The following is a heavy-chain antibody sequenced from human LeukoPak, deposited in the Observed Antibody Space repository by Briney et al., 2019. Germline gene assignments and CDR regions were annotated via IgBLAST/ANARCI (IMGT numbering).Heavy chain of an antibody. CDR1: GFTFSSYA. CDR3: ARDPGEIPDI. Sequence: GXSXRXSCXXSGFTFSSYAMHWVRQAPGKGLEWGAVISYDGSNKYYADSVKGRFTISRDNSKNTLYLQMNSLRAEDTAVYYCARDPGEIPDIWGQGTMVTVSS. V-gene: IGHV3-30-3*01. CDR2: ISYDGSNK. J-gene: IGHJ3*02. D-gene: IGHD3-16*01.